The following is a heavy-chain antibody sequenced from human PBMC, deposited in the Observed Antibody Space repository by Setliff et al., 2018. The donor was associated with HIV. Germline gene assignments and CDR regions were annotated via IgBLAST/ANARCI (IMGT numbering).Heavy chain of an antibody. D-gene: IGHD3-22*01. Sequence: SETLSLTCAVYGESLSDYYWSWIRQPPGKGLEWIGEINHNKSSDYNPSLKSRVTMSVDTSKNQFSLNLNSVTAADTAVYYCARDRLTYYFDYWGQGILVTVSS. V-gene: IGHV4-34*01. CDR2: INHNKSS. J-gene: IGHJ4*02. CDR3: ARDRLTYYFDY. CDR1: GESLSDYY.